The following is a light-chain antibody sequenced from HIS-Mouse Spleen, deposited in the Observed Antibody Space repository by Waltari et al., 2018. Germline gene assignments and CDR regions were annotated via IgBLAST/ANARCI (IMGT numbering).Light chain of an antibody. Sequence: QSALTQPASVSGSPGQSITISCTRTSSDVGSYHLVSWYQQHPGKAPKLMIYEGSKRPSGVSNRFSGSKSGNTASLTISGLQAEDEADYYCCSYAGSSTVVFGGGTKLTVL. J-gene: IGLJ2*01. CDR2: EGS. V-gene: IGLV2-23*01. CDR3: CSYAGSSTVV. CDR1: SSDVGSYHL.